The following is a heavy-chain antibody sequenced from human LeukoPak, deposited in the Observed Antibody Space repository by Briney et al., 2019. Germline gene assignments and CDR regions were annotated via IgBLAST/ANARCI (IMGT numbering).Heavy chain of an antibody. D-gene: IGHD3-22*01. V-gene: IGHV3-9*03. CDR3: AKGGYYDISGLGDY. CDR1: GFTFDDYA. J-gene: IGHJ4*02. Sequence: SLRLSCAAPGFTFDDYAMHWVRQAPGKGVEWVSGISWNSGSIGYADSVKGRFTISRDNAKNSLYLQMNSLRAEDMALYYCAKGGYYDISGLGDYWGQGTLVTVSS. CDR2: ISWNSGSI.